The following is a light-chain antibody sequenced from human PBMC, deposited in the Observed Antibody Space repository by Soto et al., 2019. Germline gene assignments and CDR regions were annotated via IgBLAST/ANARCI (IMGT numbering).Light chain of an antibody. CDR3: GSWDSSLSAYV. CDR1: SSNIGGNS. Sequence: QSALTQPPSVSAAPGQKVTISCSGSSSNIGGNSVSGYQQLPGTAHQLLIYDDNKRHSGIPDRFSGSKSGTSDTLGITGFQTGDEADYYCGSWDSSLSAYVFGTGTKVTVL. V-gene: IGLV1-51*01. CDR2: DDN. J-gene: IGLJ1*01.